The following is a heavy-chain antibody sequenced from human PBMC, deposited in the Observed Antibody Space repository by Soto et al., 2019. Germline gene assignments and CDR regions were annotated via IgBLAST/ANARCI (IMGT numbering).Heavy chain of an antibody. J-gene: IGHJ5*02. CDR2: IGGGGADT. CDR1: RFTFSDYA. CDR3: AKDALPYNGKWDWFDP. D-gene: IGHD1-26*01. V-gene: IGHV3-23*01. Sequence: DVQLLESGGGLVQPGGSLTLSCAASRFTFSDYAMSWVRQAPGKGLEWVSGIGGGGADTYYADSVKGRFTISRDNSKNTLYLQMNSLRDEDTAVYYCAKDALPYNGKWDWFDPWGQGTLVTVSS.